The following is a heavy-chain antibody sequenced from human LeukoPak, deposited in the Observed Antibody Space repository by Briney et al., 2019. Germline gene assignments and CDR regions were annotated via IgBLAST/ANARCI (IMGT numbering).Heavy chain of an antibody. Sequence: ASVKVSCKASGYTFTSYDINWVRQATGQGLEWMGWMNPNSGNTGYAQKFQGRVTMTRNTSISTAYMELSRLRSDDTAVYYCAREFGANLNWFDPWGQGTLVTVSS. D-gene: IGHD3-10*01. CDR3: AREFGANLNWFDP. CDR1: GYTFTSYD. CDR2: MNPNSGNT. J-gene: IGHJ5*02. V-gene: IGHV1-8*01.